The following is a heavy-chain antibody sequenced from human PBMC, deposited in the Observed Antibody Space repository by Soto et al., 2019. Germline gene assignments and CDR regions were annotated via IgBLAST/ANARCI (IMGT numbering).Heavy chain of an antibody. D-gene: IGHD6-13*01. CDR3: ARGGDTGYYSSHHHYYYYGMDV. Sequence: EVQLVESGGGLVQPGGSLRLSCAASGFTFSSYDMHWVRQATGKGLEWVSAIGTAGDTYYPGSVKGRFTISRENAKNSLYLQMNSLRGGDAAVYYCARGGDTGYYSSHHHYYYYGMDVWGQGTTVTVSS. J-gene: IGHJ6*02. V-gene: IGHV3-13*01. CDR1: GFTFSSYD. CDR2: IGTAGDT.